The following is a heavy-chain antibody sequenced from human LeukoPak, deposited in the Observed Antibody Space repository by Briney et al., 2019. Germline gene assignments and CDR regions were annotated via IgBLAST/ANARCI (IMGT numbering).Heavy chain of an antibody. D-gene: IGHD2-2*01. CDR2: ISGSGGST. CDR3: AIQGGIVVVPAAMFEY. J-gene: IGHJ4*02. Sequence: GVSLRLSCAASGFTFSSYAMSWVRQAPGKGLEWVSAISGSGGSTYYADSVKGRFTISRDNSKNTLYLQMNSLRAEDTAVYYCAIQGGIVVVPAAMFEYWGQGTLVTVSS. CDR1: GFTFSSYA. V-gene: IGHV3-23*01.